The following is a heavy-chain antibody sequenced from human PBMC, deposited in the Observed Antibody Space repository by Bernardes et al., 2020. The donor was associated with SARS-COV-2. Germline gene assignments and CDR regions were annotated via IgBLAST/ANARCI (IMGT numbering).Heavy chain of an antibody. CDR3: ARDLGDGHRGTGLHRGTWYYGMDV. V-gene: IGHV4-59*01. CDR2: IYYSGST. D-gene: IGHD3-16*01. CDR1: GGSISSYY. J-gene: IGHJ6*02. Sequence: SETLSLTCTVSGGSISSYYWSWIRQPPGKGLEWIGYIYYSGSTNYNPSLKSRVTISVDTSKNQFSLKLSSVTAADTAVYYCARDLGDGHRGTGLHRGTWYYGMDVWGQGTTVTVSS.